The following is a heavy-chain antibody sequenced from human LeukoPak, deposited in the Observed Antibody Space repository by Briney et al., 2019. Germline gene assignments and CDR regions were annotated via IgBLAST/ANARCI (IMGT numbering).Heavy chain of an antibody. V-gene: IGHV3-21*01. J-gene: IGHJ6*04. CDR3: AELGITMIGGV. Sequence: GGSLRLSCAASGFTFSSYTMNWVRQAPGKGLEWVSSISSSSRYIYYADSVKGRFTISRDNAKNSLYLQMNSLRAEDTAVYYCAELGITMIGGVWGKGTTVTISS. CDR2: ISSSSRYI. D-gene: IGHD3-10*02. CDR1: GFTFSSYT.